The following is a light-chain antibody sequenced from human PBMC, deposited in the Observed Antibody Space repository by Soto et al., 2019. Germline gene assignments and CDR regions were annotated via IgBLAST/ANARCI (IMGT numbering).Light chain of an antibody. CDR1: SSDVGGYNY. V-gene: IGLV2-14*01. CDR3: SSYTSSSTYV. CDR2: DVS. J-gene: IGLJ1*01. Sequence: QSALTQPASVSGSPGQSITIACTGTSSDVGGYNYVSWYQQYPGKAPRLVISDVSNRPSGVSNRFSGSKSGNSASLTISGLKAEAVADYYCSSYTSSSTYVFGTGTKVTVL.